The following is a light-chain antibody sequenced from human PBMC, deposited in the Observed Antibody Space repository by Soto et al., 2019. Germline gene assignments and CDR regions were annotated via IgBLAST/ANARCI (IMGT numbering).Light chain of an antibody. CDR3: QQYNSYSSWT. CDR2: DAS. CDR1: QSLNSL. Sequence: DIQMTPSPSTLSASXXNXXXXXXXASQSLNSLLAWYQQKPGRAPKLLIYDASTLESGVPSRFSGSGSGTEFTLTISSLQTDDFATYYCQQYNSYSSWTFGQGTRLENK. V-gene: IGKV1-5*01. J-gene: IGKJ5*01.